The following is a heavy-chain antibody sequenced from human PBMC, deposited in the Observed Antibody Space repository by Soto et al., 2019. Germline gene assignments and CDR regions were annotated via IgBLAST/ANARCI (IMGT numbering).Heavy chain of an antibody. CDR1: GFTFTSSA. Sequence: SVKVSCKASGFTFTSSAVQWVRQARGQRLEWIGWIVVGSGNTNYAQKFQERVTITRDISTSTAYIELNSLSADDTAVYYCARNRDPSSNTHGMDVWGQGTPVTVSS. J-gene: IGHJ6*02. CDR2: IVVGSGNT. CDR3: ARNRDPSSNTHGMDV. V-gene: IGHV1-58*01.